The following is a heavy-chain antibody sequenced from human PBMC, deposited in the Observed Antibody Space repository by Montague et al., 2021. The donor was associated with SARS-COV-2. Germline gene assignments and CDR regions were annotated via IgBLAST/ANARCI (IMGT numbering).Heavy chain of an antibody. V-gene: IGHV4-34*01. CDR2: ISHGGST. D-gene: IGHD1-26*01. CDR1: NGSFSSFY. CDR3: ACGGEYGSGYMDA. Sequence: SETLSLTCTVYNGSFSSFYWNWTRQPPGKGLEWIGEISHGGSTYYNSSLKSRVTISVDTSKKQFSLNLRSVTAADTAVYYCACGGEYGSGYMDAWGNGATVTVSS. J-gene: IGHJ6*03.